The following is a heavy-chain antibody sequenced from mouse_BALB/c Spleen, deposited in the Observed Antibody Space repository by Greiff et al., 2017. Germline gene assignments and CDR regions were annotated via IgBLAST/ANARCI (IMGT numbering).Heavy chain of an antibody. D-gene: IGHD2-10*01. Sequence: EVKLVESGGGLVQPGGSRKLSCAASGFTFSSFGIHWVRQAPEKGLEWVAYISSGSSTIYYADTVKGRFTISRDNPKNTLFLQMTSLRSEDTAMYYCARSSYSPGYAMDYWGQGTSVTVSS. V-gene: IGHV5-17*02. CDR1: GFTFSSFG. CDR3: ARSSYSPGYAMDY. J-gene: IGHJ4*01. CDR2: ISSGSSTI.